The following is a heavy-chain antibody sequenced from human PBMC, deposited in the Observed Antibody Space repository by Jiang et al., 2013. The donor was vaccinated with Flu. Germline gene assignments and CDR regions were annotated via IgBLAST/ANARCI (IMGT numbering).Heavy chain of an antibody. Sequence: GPGLVKPSETLSLTCTVSGGSISSSSNYWGWIRQPPGKGLEWIGSIHYSGSTYYNPSLKSRVTISVETSKNQFSLKLSSVTAADTAVYYCASQPSTNYKWFDPWGQGTLVTVSS. CDR2: IHYSGST. J-gene: IGHJ5*02. D-gene: IGHD2-2*01. CDR3: ASQPSTNYKWFDP. CDR1: GGSISSSSNY. V-gene: IGHV4-39*01.